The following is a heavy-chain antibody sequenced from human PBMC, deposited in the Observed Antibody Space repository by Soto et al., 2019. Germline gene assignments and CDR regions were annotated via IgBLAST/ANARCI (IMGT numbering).Heavy chain of an antibody. CDR3: ARHRMVDQIFDY. CDR2: IYYSGST. D-gene: IGHD2-15*01. J-gene: IGHJ4*02. V-gene: IGHV4-59*08. CDR1: GGSLSSYY. Sequence: SETLSLTCTVSGGSLSSYYWSWIRQPPGKGLEWIGYIYYSGSTNYNPSLKSRVTISVDTSKNQFSLKLSSVTAADTAVYYCARHRMVDQIFDYWGQGTLVNGSS.